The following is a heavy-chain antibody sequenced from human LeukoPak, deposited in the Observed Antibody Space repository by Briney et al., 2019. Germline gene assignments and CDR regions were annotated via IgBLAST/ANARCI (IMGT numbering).Heavy chain of an antibody. CDR3: ARSCGGDCYPPGY. CDR1: GFTFSSYG. J-gene: IGHJ4*02. D-gene: IGHD2-21*02. Sequence: GSLRLSCAASGFTFSSYGMHWVRQAPGKGLEWVAVIWYDGSNKYYADSVKGRFTISRDNSKNTLYLQMNSLRAEDTAVYYCARSCGGDCYPPGYWGQGTLVTVS. V-gene: IGHV3-33*01. CDR2: IWYDGSNK.